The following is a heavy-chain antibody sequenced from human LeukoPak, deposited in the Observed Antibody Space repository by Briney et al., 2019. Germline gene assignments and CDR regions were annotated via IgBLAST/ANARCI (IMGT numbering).Heavy chain of an antibody. CDR2: INPNSGGT. J-gene: IGHJ4*02. D-gene: IGHD5-18*01. CDR3: AREIGPRQLHLWGSAFDY. Sequence: ASVKVSCKASGYTFTGYYMHWVRQAPGQGLEWMGWINPNSGGTNYAQKFQGRVTMTRDTSISTAYMELSRLRSDDTAVYYCAREIGPRQLHLWGSAFDYWSQGTLVTVSS. CDR1: GYTFTGYY. V-gene: IGHV1-2*02.